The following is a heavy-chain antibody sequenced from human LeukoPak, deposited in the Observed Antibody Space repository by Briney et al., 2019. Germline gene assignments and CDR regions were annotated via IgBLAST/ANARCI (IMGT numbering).Heavy chain of an antibody. V-gene: IGHV1-2*06. Sequence: ASVTVSCKASGYTFTDFYIHWVRQAPGQGLEWMGRINPNSGGTNYAQKFQGRVTMTRDTSISTAYMELSRLRSDDTAVYYCARPARETEADYWGQGTLVTVSS. CDR3: ARPARETEADY. CDR2: INPNSGGT. CDR1: GYTFTDFY. J-gene: IGHJ4*02.